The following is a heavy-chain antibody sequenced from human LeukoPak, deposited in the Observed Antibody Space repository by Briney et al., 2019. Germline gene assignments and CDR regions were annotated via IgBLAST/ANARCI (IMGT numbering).Heavy chain of an antibody. J-gene: IGHJ6*02. CDR3: ARLYGGNSAKYYYYYYGMDV. V-gene: IGHV4-59*10. CDR1: GGSFSGYY. D-gene: IGHD2-21*02. Sequence: PSETLSLTCAVYGGSFSGYYWSWIRQPAGKGLEWNGRIYTSGSTNYNPSLKSRVTMSVDTSKNQFSLKLSSVTAADTAVYYCARLYGGNSAKYYYYYYGMDVWGQGTTVIVSS. CDR2: IYTSGST.